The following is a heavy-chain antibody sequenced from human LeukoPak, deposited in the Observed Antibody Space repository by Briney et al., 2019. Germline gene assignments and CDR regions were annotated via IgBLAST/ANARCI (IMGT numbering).Heavy chain of an antibody. CDR2: IYTSGST. CDR1: GVSISSYY. CDR3: ARSWRDCSSTSCREYYYYMDV. Sequence: PSETLSLTCTVSGVSISSYYWSWLRQPPGKGLEWLGYIYTSGSTNYNPSLKSRVTISVDTSKNQSSLKLSSVTAADTAVYYCARSWRDCSSTSCREYYYYMDVWGKGTTVTVSS. D-gene: IGHD2-2*01. V-gene: IGHV4-4*09. J-gene: IGHJ6*03.